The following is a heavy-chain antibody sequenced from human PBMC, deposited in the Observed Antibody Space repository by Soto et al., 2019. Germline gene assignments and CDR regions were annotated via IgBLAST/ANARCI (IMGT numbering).Heavy chain of an antibody. D-gene: IGHD1-1*01. CDR3: ARWGDNKVFDY. CDR2: IWYDGSNK. Sequence: QVQLVESGGGVVQPGRSLRLSCGASGFTFNSHGMHWVRQAPGKGLEWVAVIWYDGSNKYYADSVKGRFTISRDNSKNTVYLQMTSLRVEDTAVYYCARWGDNKVFDYWGQGTLVTVSS. J-gene: IGHJ4*02. CDR1: GFTFNSHG. V-gene: IGHV3-33*01.